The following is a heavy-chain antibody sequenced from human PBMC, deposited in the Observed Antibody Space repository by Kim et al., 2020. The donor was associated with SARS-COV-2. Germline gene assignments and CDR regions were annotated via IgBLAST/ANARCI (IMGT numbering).Heavy chain of an antibody. CDR1: GFIFRTSA. CDR3: AKDMYDASGSRYDF. Sequence: GGSLRLSCTASGFIFRTSAMSWVRQAPGKGLEWVSAIDGAGDAQWYADSVKGRFTISRDNYRNTLYLHMKSLRAEDTAIYNCAKDMYDASGSRYDFWGQGTMVTVSP. D-gene: IGHD3-22*01. CDR2: IDGAGDAQ. V-gene: IGHV3-23*01. J-gene: IGHJ3*01.